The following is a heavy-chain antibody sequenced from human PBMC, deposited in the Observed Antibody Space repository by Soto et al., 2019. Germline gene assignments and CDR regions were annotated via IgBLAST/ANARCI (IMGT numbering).Heavy chain of an antibody. CDR2: INPNSGGT. CDR3: ARDLVLRYFDWLPDYYYYGMDV. D-gene: IGHD3-9*01. Sequence: ASVKVSCKASGYSFSTHAMHWVRQAPGQGLEWVGWINPNSGGTNYAQKFQGRVTITRDTSISTAYMELSRLRSDDTAVYYCARDLVLRYFDWLPDYYYYGMDVWGQGTTVTVSS. J-gene: IGHJ6*02. CDR1: GYSFSTHA. V-gene: IGHV1-2*02.